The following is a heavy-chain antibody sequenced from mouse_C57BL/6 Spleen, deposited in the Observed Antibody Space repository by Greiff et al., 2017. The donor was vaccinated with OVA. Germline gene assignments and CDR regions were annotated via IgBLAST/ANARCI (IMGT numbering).Heavy chain of an antibody. CDR1: GYTFTSYW. CDR2: IDPSDSYT. CDR3: ARNGNYVRYIDV. Sequence: QVQLQQPGAELVMPGASVKLSCKASGYTFTSYWMHWVKQRPGQGLEWIGEIDPSDSYTNYNQKFKGKSTLTVDKSSSTAYMQLSSLTSENSAVYYCARNGNYVRYIDVWGTGTTVTVSS. V-gene: IGHV1-69*01. J-gene: IGHJ1*03. D-gene: IGHD2-1*01.